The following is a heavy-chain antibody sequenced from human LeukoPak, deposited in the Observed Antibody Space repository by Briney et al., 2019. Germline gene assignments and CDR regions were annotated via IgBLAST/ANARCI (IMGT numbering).Heavy chain of an antibody. Sequence: SETLALTCTGSGGSIRSYYWSWIRQPAGKVLEFIGRIYTSGSTNYNPSLKSRFNMSVDKSKNQFSMILSSVTAADTAVYYCARDRGFGASYPGMTYFDYWGQGHLVTVSS. V-gene: IGHV4-4*07. CDR3: ARDRGFGASYPGMTYFDY. J-gene: IGHJ4*02. CDR2: IYTSGST. CDR1: GGSIRSYY. D-gene: IGHD3-10*01.